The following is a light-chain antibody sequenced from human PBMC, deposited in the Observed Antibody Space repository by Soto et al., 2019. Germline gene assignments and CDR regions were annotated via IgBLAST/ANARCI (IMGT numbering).Light chain of an antibody. V-gene: IGKV3D-20*01. CDR3: QQYDNSAPLS. CDR2: DGS. Sequence: EIVLTQSPATLSLSPGDRATLSCGASQSVRSSYVAWYQQKAGLAPRLLIYDGSSRASGIPDRFSGSGSGTTFTLPIGRLEPEDFAVYYCQQYDNSAPLSFGGGTKVEMK. CDR1: QSVRSSY. J-gene: IGKJ4*01.